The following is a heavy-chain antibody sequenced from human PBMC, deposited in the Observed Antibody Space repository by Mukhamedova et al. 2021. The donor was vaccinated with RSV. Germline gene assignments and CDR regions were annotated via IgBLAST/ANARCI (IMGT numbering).Heavy chain of an antibody. D-gene: IGHD3-3*01. V-gene: IGHV5-51*01. CDR3: ARRVTIFGVVATTYYFDY. Sequence: GIIYPGDSDTRYSPSFQGQVTISADKSISTAYLQWSSLKAPDTAMYYCARRVTIFGVVATTYYFDYWGQGTLCTVSS. CDR2: IYPGDSDT. J-gene: IGHJ4*02.